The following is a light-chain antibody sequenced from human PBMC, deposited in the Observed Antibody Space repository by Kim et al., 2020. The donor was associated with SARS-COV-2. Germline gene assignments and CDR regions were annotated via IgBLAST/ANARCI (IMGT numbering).Light chain of an antibody. CDR1: HQIHTN. V-gene: IGKV3-15*01. CDR2: GGS. J-gene: IGKJ1*01. Sequence: FPRERAAPPSRAGHQIHTNYTAYQQKPAHAPRRLIFGGSTSTASIPARCSGSRCGAAFTLTISSLQSDDVAVYYCQQYNNWSPWTFGQGTKVEIK. CDR3: QQYNNWSPWT.